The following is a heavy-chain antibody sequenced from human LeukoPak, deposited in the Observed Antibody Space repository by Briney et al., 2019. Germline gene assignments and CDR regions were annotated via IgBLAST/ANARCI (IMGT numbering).Heavy chain of an antibody. V-gene: IGHV1-3*01. D-gene: IGHD6-19*01. CDR1: GGTFSSYA. J-gene: IGHJ4*02. Sequence: AASVKVSCKASGGTFSSYAISWVRQAPGQGLEWMGWINAGNGNTKYSQKFQGRVTITRDTSASTAYMELSSLRSEDTAVYYCARFTVAGIDYWGQGTLVTVSS. CDR2: INAGNGNT. CDR3: ARFTVAGIDY.